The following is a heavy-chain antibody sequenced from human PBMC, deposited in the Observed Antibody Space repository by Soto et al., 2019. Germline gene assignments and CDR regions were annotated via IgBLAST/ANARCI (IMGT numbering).Heavy chain of an antibody. CDR2: ASYDGSNK. V-gene: IGHV3-30*18. CDR1: GFTFSSHG. J-gene: IGHJ4*02. Sequence: PGGSLRLSCAASGFTFSSHGMRWVRQAPGKGLEWVAYASYDGSNKYYADSVKGRFTISRDNSKYTLYLEMNSLRPEDTAVYYCEKRLPCSGGGCSAGHFFDYWGQGTLVTVSS. CDR3: EKRLPCSGGGCSAGHFFDY. D-gene: IGHD2-15*01.